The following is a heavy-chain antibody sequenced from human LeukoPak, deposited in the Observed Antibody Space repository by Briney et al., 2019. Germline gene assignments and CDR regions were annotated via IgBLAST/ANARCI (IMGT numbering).Heavy chain of an antibody. D-gene: IGHD2-8*01. Sequence: ASVKVSCKASGYTFTSYGISWVRQAPGQGLEWMGWVNPKSGNTGYKQKFQARVTITRDTSITTAYMELSSLTSDDTAVYFCARGLPLGYCTYGVCYPPKHFDFWGQGTLVTVSS. V-gene: IGHV1-8*03. CDR3: ARGLPLGYCTYGVCYPPKHFDF. J-gene: IGHJ4*02. CDR2: VNPKSGNT. CDR1: GYTFTSYG.